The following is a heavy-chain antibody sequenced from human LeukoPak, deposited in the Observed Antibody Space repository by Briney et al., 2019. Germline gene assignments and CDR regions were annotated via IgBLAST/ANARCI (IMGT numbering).Heavy chain of an antibody. Sequence: ASVKLSCKTSGYTFTGYYMHWVRQPPGQGLEWMGWINPNSGGTNYAQKFQGRVTMTSDTSISPAYMDLSSLRSDDTAVYYCARFPSGGPWDYWGQGSMVTVCS. V-gene: IGHV1-2*02. J-gene: IGHJ4*02. CDR2: INPNSGGT. CDR3: ARFPSGGPWDY. D-gene: IGHD2-15*01. CDR1: GYTFTGYY.